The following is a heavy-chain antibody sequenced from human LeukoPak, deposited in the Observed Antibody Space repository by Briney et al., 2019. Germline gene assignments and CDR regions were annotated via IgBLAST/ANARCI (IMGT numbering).Heavy chain of an antibody. V-gene: IGHV3-30*18. D-gene: IGHD4-23*01. CDR3: AKLTTVVTPGAFDI. Sequence: GGSLRLSCAASGFTFSTYAMSWVRQAPGKGLEWVAVISYDGSNKYYADSVKGRFTISRDNSKNTLYLQMNSLRAEDTAVYYCAKLTTVVTPGAFDIWGQGTMVTVSS. CDR1: GFTFSTYA. CDR2: ISYDGSNK. J-gene: IGHJ3*02.